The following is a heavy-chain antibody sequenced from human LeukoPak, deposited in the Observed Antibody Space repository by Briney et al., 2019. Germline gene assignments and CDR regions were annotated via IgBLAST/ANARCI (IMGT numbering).Heavy chain of an antibody. CDR1: GYSFTSYW. CDR2: IYPGDSDT. V-gene: IGHV5-51*01. Sequence: GGSLRLSRKGSGYSFTSYWIGWVRQMPGKGLEWMGIIYPGDSDTRYSPSFQGQVTISADKSISTAYLQWSSLKASDTAMYYCARQLRPYYYYMDVWGKGTTVTVSS. D-gene: IGHD4-17*01. J-gene: IGHJ6*03. CDR3: ARQLRPYYYYMDV.